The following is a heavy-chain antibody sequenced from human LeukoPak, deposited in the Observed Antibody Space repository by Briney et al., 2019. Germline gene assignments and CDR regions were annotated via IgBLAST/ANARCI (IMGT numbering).Heavy chain of an antibody. J-gene: IGHJ6*03. CDR3: ARGTKGYYYDSSGYYYGVKNVYYMDV. CDR1: GYTFTSYG. CDR2: MNPNSGNT. Sequence: GAPVKVSCKASGYTFTSYGISWVRQAPGQGLEWMGWMNPNSGNTGYAQKFQGRVTITRNTSISTAYMELSSLRSEDTAVYYCARGTKGYYYDSSGYYYGVKNVYYMDVWGKGTTVTVSS. D-gene: IGHD3-22*01. V-gene: IGHV1-8*03.